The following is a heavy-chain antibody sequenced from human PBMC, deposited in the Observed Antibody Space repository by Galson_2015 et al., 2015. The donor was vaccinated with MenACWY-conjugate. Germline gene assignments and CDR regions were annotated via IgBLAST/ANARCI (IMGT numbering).Heavy chain of an antibody. V-gene: IGHV3-73*01. J-gene: IGHJ6*02. CDR3: TKWLEMDV. Sequence: LRLSCAASGFKFRDAAMHWVRQASGKGLEWVGRIRSKANNYATAYAASVEGRFTISRDDSKNTAFLQMNSLETEDTAVYYCTKWLEMDVWGQGTTVTVSS. CDR1: GFKFRDAA. D-gene: IGHD6-19*01. CDR2: IRSKANNYAT.